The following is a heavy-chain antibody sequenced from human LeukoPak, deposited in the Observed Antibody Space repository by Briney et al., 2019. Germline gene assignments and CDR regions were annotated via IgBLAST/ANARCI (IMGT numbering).Heavy chain of an antibody. CDR2: IDPSDSYT. CDR1: GYSFTSYW. V-gene: IGHV5-10-1*01. J-gene: IGHJ6*04. CDR3: ARQSGDFYYSYGMDV. Sequence: GESLKLSCKGSGYSFTSYWLSWVRQMPGKGREWMGRIDPSDSYTNHSPSFQGHVPISADKAISTAYLQWSSLKASDTAMYYCARQSGDFYYSYGMDVWGKGTAVTVSS. D-gene: IGHD7-27*01.